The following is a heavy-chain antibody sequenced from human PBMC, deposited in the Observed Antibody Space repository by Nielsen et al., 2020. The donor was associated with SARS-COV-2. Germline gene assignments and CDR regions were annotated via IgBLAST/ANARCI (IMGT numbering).Heavy chain of an antibody. Sequence: SVKVSCKASGYTFTSYGISWVRQAPGQGLEWMGRIIPVLGITNYAQKFRGRVTITANKSTSTAYMELNSLTSDDTAVYYCTREVYAFGRIIVKDALDPWGQGTTVIVSA. D-gene: IGHD3-16*02. V-gene: IGHV1-69*04. J-gene: IGHJ3*01. CDR2: IIPVLGIT. CDR1: GYTFTSYG. CDR3: TREVYAFGRIIVKDALDP.